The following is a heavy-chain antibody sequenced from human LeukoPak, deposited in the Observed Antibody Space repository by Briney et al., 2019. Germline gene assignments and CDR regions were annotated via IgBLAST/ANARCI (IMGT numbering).Heavy chain of an antibody. J-gene: IGHJ1*01. CDR3: ARGPGYFQH. Sequence: SQTLSLTFAISGDSVSSNSAAWNRIRQSPSRGLEWLGRTYYRSKWFSRYAVSVKSRITINADTSKNQFSLQLNSVTPDDTAVYYCARGPGYFQHWGQGTLVTVSS. V-gene: IGHV6-1*01. CDR2: TYYRSKWFS. CDR1: GDSVSSNSAA.